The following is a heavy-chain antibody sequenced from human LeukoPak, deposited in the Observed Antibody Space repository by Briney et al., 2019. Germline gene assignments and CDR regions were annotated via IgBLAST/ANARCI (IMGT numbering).Heavy chain of an antibody. D-gene: IGHD1-26*01. CDR2: INPSGGST. J-gene: IGHJ4*02. V-gene: IGHV1-46*01. CDR3: ARDRAGKLIVGATTFDY. CDR1: GYTFTSYY. Sequence: GASVKVSCKASGYTFTSYYMHWVRQAPGQGLEWMGIINPSGGSTSYAQKFQGRVTMTRDMSTSTVYMELSRLRSDDTAVYYCARDRAGKLIVGATTFDYWGQGTLVTVSS.